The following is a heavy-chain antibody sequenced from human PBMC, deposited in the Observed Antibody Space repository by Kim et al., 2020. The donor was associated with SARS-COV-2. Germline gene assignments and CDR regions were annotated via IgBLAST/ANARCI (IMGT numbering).Heavy chain of an antibody. V-gene: IGHV5-51*01. D-gene: IGHD2-8*01. CDR3: MRPPPNGHNEGVY. J-gene: IGHJ4*02. CDR1: GYNFNTNW. Sequence: GESLKISCRGFGYNFNTNWIAWVRQLPGKGLEWMGIIFPGDADISYSPSFKGQVTISADKSTSAAYLQWNSLKASDTGMYYCMRPPPNGHNEGVYWGQGTSVSVSS. CDR2: IFPGDADI.